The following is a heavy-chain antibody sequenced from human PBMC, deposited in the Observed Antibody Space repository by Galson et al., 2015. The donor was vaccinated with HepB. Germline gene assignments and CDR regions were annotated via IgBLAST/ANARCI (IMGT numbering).Heavy chain of an antibody. Sequence: SLRLSCAASGLTFSSYGMNWVRQAPGMGLEWLSYISASGTTIYYADSVKGRFTISRDNAKNSLYLQMNSLRPEDTAVYFCVFLRGNDLKPLDYWGQGILVTVSS. CDR2: ISASGTTI. CDR1: GLTFSSYG. V-gene: IGHV3-48*03. D-gene: IGHD5-12*01. CDR3: VFLRGNDLKPLDY. J-gene: IGHJ4*02.